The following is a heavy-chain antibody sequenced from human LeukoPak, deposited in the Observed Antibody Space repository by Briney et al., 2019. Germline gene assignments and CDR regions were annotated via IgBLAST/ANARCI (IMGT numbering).Heavy chain of an antibody. J-gene: IGHJ3*02. CDR1: GFTVSSNY. D-gene: IGHD1-7*01. CDR3: ARGRTGVHWNYGPTDAFDI. CDR2: IYTSGST. Sequence: PGGSLRLSCAASGFTVSSNYMTWVRQAPRKGLEWVSVIYTSGSTYYAASVKGRFTISRDNSKNTLYLQMNSLRAEDTAVYYCARGRTGVHWNYGPTDAFDIWGRGAMVTVSS. V-gene: IGHV3-53*01.